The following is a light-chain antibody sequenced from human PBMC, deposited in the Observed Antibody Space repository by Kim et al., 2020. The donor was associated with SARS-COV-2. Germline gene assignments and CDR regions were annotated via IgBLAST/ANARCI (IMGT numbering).Light chain of an antibody. CDR1: SLRSYY. Sequence: SSELTQDPAVSVALGQTVRITCQGDSLRSYYASWYQQKPGRAPVLVVYGKNNRPSGIPERFSGSSSGNTASLTITGAQAEDEAGYYFNSRDSSGNHHVVF. CDR3: NSRDSSGNHHVV. V-gene: IGLV3-19*01. CDR2: GKN. J-gene: IGLJ3*02.